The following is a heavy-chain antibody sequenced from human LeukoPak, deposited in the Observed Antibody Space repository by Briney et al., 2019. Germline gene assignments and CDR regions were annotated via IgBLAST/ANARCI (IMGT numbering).Heavy chain of an antibody. J-gene: IGHJ4*02. CDR1: GGSFSGYY. D-gene: IGHD3-10*01. Sequence: SETLSLTCAVYGGSFSGYYWSWIRQPPGKGLEWIGEINHSGSTNYNPSLKSRVTISVDTSKNQFSLKLSSVTAADTAVYYCARGRGSRWSQGTLVTVSS. V-gene: IGHV4-34*01. CDR2: INHSGST. CDR3: ARGRGSR.